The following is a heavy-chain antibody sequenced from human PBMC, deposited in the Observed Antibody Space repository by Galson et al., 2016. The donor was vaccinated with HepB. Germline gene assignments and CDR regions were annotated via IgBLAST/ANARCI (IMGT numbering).Heavy chain of an antibody. J-gene: IGHJ5*02. Sequence: SLRLSCAASGFNFNIYAMAWVRQAPGKGLQWVSAISPRGTDTYYADSVMGRFSISRDNSKNTVYLQMDSLRAEDTAVYYCARETYGAFDPWGQGALVTVSS. D-gene: IGHD4/OR15-4a*01. CDR3: ARETYGAFDP. CDR1: GFNFNIYA. CDR2: ISPRGTDT. V-gene: IGHV3-23*01.